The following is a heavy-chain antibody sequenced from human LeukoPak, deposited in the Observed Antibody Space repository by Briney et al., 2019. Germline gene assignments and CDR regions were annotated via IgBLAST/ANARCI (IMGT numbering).Heavy chain of an antibody. Sequence: SETLSLTCTVSGGSISSYYWSWIRQPAGKGLEWIGRICTSGSTNYNPSLKSRVTMSVDTSKNQFSLKLSSVTAADTAVYYCARVTSLYSSGWYWFDPWGQGTLVTVSS. CDR1: GGSISSYY. CDR2: ICTSGST. D-gene: IGHD6-19*01. CDR3: ARVTSLYSSGWYWFDP. V-gene: IGHV4-4*07. J-gene: IGHJ5*02.